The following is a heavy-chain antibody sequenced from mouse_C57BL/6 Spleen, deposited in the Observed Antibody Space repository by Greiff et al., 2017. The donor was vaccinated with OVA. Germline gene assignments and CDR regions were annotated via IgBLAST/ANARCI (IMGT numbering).Heavy chain of an antibody. CDR1: GYTFTSYW. J-gene: IGHJ1*03. CDR2: IDPSDSYT. D-gene: IGHD1-1*01. V-gene: IGHV1-69*01. CDR3: ARSLYYYGSSPDV. Sequence: QVQLQQPGAELVMPGASVKLSCKASGYTFTSYWMHWVKQRPGQGLEWIGEIDPSDSYTNYNQKFKGKSTLTVDKSSSTAYMQLSSLTSEDSAVYYCARSLYYYGSSPDVWGTGTTVTVSS.